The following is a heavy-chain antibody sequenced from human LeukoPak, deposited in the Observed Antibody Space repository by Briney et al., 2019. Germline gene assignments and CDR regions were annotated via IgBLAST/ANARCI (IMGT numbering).Heavy chain of an antibody. Sequence: PSETLSLTCAVSGGSISSGGYSWRWIRQPPGKGLEWIGYIYHSGSTYYNPSLKSRVTISVDRSKNQFSLKLSSVTAADTAVYYCARDVHYDSSGYYYYYYGMDVWGQGTTVTVSS. CDR1: GGSISSGGYS. CDR2: IYHSGST. D-gene: IGHD3-22*01. V-gene: IGHV4-30-2*01. CDR3: ARDVHYDSSGYYYYYYGMDV. J-gene: IGHJ6*02.